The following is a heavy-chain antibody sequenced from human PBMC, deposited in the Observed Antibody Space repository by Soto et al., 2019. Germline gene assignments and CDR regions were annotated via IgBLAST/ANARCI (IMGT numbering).Heavy chain of an antibody. V-gene: IGHV4-30-4*01. CDR3: ARGGEWLVRGWFDP. Sequence: LSLTCTVSGGSISSGDYYWNWIRQPPGKGLEWIGFIYYSGNTYYNPSLKSRLTISVDTSKNQFSLKLSSVTAADTAVYYCARGGEWLVRGWFDPWGQGTLVTVSS. CDR1: GGSISSGDYY. D-gene: IGHD6-19*01. CDR2: IYYSGNT. J-gene: IGHJ5*02.